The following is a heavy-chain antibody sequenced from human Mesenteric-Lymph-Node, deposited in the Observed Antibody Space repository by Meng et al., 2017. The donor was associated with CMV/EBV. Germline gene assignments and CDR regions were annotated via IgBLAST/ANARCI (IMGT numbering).Heavy chain of an antibody. CDR3: LRGSSGLYIYYFDY. CDR1: GFTFSSYA. V-gene: IGHV3-23*01. CDR2: ISGSGGST. Sequence: GESLKISCAASGFTFSSYAMSWVRQAPGKGLEWVSAISGSGGSTYYADSVKGRLTISRDNSKNTLYVQMNSLRAEDTAVYYCLRGSSGLYIYYFDYWGQGTLVTVSS. D-gene: IGHD3-22*01. J-gene: IGHJ4*02.